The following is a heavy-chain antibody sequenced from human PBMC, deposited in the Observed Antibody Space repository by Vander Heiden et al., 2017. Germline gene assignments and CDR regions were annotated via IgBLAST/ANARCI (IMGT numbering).Heavy chain of an antibody. V-gene: IGHV4-4*07. CDR1: GGSINNYY. J-gene: IGHJ4*02. CDR2: VYSNGVT. D-gene: IGHD3-10*01. CDR3: ARGSYLDD. Sequence: QVQLQESGPGLVKSSETLSLTCNVTGGSINNYYFSWIRRAAGKGLEWIGRVYSNGVTNYNPSLRTRVTMSADLSKNQVSLSLTSVTAADTAVYFCARGSYLDDWGQGTLVTVSS.